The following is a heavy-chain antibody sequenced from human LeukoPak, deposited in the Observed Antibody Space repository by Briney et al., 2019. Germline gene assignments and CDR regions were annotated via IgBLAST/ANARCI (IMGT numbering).Heavy chain of an antibody. D-gene: IGHD5-24*01. CDR1: GGSFSGYY. V-gene: IGHV4-34*01. CDR2: IHHSGST. J-gene: IGHJ4*02. CDR3: ARSRGWLQSHPLGY. Sequence: SETLSLTCAVYGGSFSGYYWSWIRQPPGKGLECIGEIHHSGSTNYNPSLKSRVTLSVDTSKNQFSLKLSSVTAADTAVYYCARSRGWLQSHPLGYWGQGTLVTVSS.